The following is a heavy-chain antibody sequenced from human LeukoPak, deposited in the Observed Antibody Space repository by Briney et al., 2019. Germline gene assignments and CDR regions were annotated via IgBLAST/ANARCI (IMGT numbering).Heavy chain of an antibody. J-gene: IGHJ5*02. D-gene: IGHD6-6*01. V-gene: IGHV4-59*12. Sequence: PSETLSLTCTVSGGSISSYYWSWIRQPPGKGLEWIGYIYYSGSTNYNPSLKSRVTISVDTSKNQFSLQLNSVTPEDTAVYYCARSWDSSSSNGFDPWGQGTLVTVSS. CDR2: IYYSGST. CDR1: GGSISSYY. CDR3: ARSWDSSSSNGFDP.